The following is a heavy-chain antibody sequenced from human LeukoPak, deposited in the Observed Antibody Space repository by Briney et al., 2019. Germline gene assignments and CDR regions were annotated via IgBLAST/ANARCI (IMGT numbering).Heavy chain of an antibody. J-gene: IGHJ4*02. V-gene: IGHV4-28*01. CDR2: IYYSGST. CDR1: GYSISSSNW. CDR3: ARTYSGSRYYFDD. D-gene: IGHD1-26*01. Sequence: SDTLSLTCAVSGYSISSSNWWGWIRQPPGKGLEWIGYIYYSGSTYYNPSLKSRVTLSVDTSNNQFSLKLTSVTAVDTAMYYCARTYSGSRYYFDDWGQGTLVTVSS.